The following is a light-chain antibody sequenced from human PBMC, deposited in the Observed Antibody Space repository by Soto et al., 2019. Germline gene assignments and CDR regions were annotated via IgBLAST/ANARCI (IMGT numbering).Light chain of an antibody. CDR2: AAS. J-gene: IGKJ4*01. Sequence: DIQMTQSPSSLSASVGDRVTITCRASQSITTYLNWYQQKPGKAPKLLISAASSLQSGVPSRFSGSGFGTDFTLIISRLQPEDFATYYCQQSYSTPLTFGGGTKVEIK. V-gene: IGKV1-39*01. CDR1: QSITTY. CDR3: QQSYSTPLT.